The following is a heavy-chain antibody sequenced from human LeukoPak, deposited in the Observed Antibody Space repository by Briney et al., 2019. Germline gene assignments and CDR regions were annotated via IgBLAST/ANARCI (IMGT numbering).Heavy chain of an antibody. CDR1: GFTFSSYW. CDR2: IKQDGSEK. Sequence: GGSLRLSCAASGFTFSSYWMSWVRQAPGKGLEWVANIKQDGSEKYYVDSVKGRFTISRDNAKNSLYLQMNSLRAEDTAVYYCARGRTSYFYYGMDVWGQGTTVTVSS. CDR3: ARGRTSYFYYGMDV. V-gene: IGHV3-7*01. J-gene: IGHJ6*02.